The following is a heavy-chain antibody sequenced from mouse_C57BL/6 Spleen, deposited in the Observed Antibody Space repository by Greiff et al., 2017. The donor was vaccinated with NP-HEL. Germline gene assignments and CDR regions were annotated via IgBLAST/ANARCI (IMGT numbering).Heavy chain of an antibody. Sequence: QVQLQQSGAELVRPGASVTLSCKASGYTFTDYEMHWVKQTPVHGLEWIGAIDPETGGTAYNQKFKGKAILTADKSSSTAYMELRSLTSEDSAVYYCTRKGNDYDSWFGYWGQGTLVTVSA. V-gene: IGHV1-15*01. CDR2: IDPETGGT. J-gene: IGHJ3*01. CDR3: TRKGNDYDSWFGY. D-gene: IGHD2-4*01. CDR1: GYTFTDYE.